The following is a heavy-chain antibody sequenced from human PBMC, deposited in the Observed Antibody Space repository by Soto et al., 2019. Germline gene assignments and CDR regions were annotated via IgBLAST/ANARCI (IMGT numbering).Heavy chain of an antibody. CDR2: INHSGST. CDR3: ARGPVCSGGSCYSAFDY. V-gene: IGHV4-34*01. D-gene: IGHD2-15*01. CDR1: GGSFSGYY. J-gene: IGHJ4*02. Sequence: QVQLQQWGAGLLKPSETLSLTCAVYGGSFSGYYWSWIRQPPGKGLEWIGEINHSGSTNYNPSLKSRVTISVDASKNQFSLQLSSVTAADTAVYYCARGPVCSGGSCYSAFDYWGQGTLVTVSS.